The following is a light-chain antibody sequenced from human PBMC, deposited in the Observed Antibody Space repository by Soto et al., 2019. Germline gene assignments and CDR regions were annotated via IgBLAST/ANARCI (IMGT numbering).Light chain of an antibody. CDR3: SSDTSDCYVI. Sequence: QSALTQPASVSGSPGQSVTISCTGTSSDIGGYSYVSWYQQRPGKAPKLMIHDVTNRPSGVSDRFSGSKSGNTASLTISGLQAEDEADYYCSSDTSDCYVIFGGGTKLTVL. CDR1: SSDIGGYSY. V-gene: IGLV2-14*03. J-gene: IGLJ2*01. CDR2: DVT.